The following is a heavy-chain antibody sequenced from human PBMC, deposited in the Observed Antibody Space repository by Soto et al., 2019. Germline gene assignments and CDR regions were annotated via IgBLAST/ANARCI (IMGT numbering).Heavy chain of an antibody. CDR3: AITYCRDNSCPRDFDF. V-gene: IGHV1-69*02. D-gene: IGHD2-21*01. J-gene: IGHJ4*02. Sequence: QVQVVQSGAEVKKPESSVKVSCKPSGGTFNTYTVNWVRLAPGHGLEWMGRFIPILDMANYAQKFQDRVTITADRSTFTAYMDLNSLTSDETAVYYCAITYCRDNSCPRDFDFWGPGTRFTVSS. CDR2: FIPILDMA. CDR1: GGTFNTYT.